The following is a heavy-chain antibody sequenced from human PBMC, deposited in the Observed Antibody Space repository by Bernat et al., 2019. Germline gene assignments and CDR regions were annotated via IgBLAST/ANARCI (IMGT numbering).Heavy chain of an antibody. V-gene: IGHV1-2*04. CDR1: GYTFTGYY. CDR3: ARGAAGVGGYYFDY. J-gene: IGHJ4*02. CDR2: INPNSGGT. D-gene: IGHD6-25*01. Sequence: QVQLVQSGAEVKKPGASVKVSCKASGYTFTGYYMHWVRQAPGQGLEWMGWINPNSGGTNYAQKFQGWVTMTRATSISTADMELSRLGSDDTAVYYCARGAAGVGGYYFDYWGQGTLVTVSS.